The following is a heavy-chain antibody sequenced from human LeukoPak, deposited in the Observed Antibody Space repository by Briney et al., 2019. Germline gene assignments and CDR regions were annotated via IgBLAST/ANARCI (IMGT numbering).Heavy chain of an antibody. CDR1: GFTFSSYS. Sequence: GGSLRLSCAASGFTFSSYSMNWVRQAPGQGLEWVSYINSSTSSIYYADSVKGRFTISRDNAKNSLYLQMNSLRAEDTAVYYCARVKNYSGAFDIWGQGTMVTVSS. V-gene: IGHV3-48*04. CDR2: INSSTSSI. J-gene: IGHJ3*02. CDR3: ARVKNYSGAFDI. D-gene: IGHD4-11*01.